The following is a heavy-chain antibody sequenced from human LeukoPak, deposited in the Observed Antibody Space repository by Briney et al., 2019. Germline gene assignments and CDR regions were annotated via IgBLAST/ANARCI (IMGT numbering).Heavy chain of an antibody. Sequence: GGSLRLSCAASGFSFSSYSMNWVCQAPGKGLEWVSYIRSSSSTIYYADSVKGRFTISRDNAKNSLYLQMNSLRDEDTAVYYCARAGSHYYGSGSGFYFAYCGQGSLVTVSS. CDR3: ARAGSHYYGSGSGFYFAY. D-gene: IGHD3-10*01. V-gene: IGHV3-48*02. J-gene: IGHJ4*02. CDR2: IRSSSSTI. CDR1: GFSFSSYS.